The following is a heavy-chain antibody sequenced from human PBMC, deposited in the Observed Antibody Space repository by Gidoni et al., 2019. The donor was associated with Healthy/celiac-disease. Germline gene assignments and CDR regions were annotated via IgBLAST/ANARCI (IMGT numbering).Heavy chain of an antibody. J-gene: IGHJ6*02. CDR1: GFSLSNARMG. D-gene: IGHD4-17*01. Sequence: QVTLKESGPVLVKPTETLTLTCTVSGFSLSNARMGVSWIRQPPGKALEWLAHSFSNDEKSYSTSLKSRLTISKDTSKSQVVLTMTNMDPVDTATYYCARIPQTKSTVTHRYYYYGMDVWGQGTTVTVSS. CDR2: SFSNDEK. CDR3: ARIPQTKSTVTHRYYYYGMDV. V-gene: IGHV2-26*01.